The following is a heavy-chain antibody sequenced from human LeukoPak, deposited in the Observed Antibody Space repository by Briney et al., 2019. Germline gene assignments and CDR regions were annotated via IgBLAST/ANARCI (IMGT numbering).Heavy chain of an antibody. Sequence: GGSLRLSCAASGFTFSDYYMSWIRQAPGKGLEWVSYISSSGSTIYYADSVKGRFTISRDNAKNSLYLQMNSLRAEDTAVYYCASIPGYYYYYGMDVWGQGTTVTVSS. CDR2: ISSSGSTI. CDR3: ASIPGYYYYYGMDV. CDR1: GFTFSDYY. J-gene: IGHJ6*02. V-gene: IGHV3-11*01. D-gene: IGHD3-10*01.